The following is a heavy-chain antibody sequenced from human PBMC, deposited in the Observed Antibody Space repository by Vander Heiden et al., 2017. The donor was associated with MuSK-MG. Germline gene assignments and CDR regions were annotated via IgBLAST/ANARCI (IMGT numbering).Heavy chain of an antibody. CDR2: IVVGSANT. J-gene: IGHJ4*02. Sequence: QMQLVQSGPEVKKPGTSVKVSCKASGFTFTSSAMQGVRPSRGQRLEWIGWIVVGSANTNYSQKFQERVTITRDMSTSTAYMELRSLRSEDTAVYYCAAGGSSSGSDYWGQGTLVTVSS. D-gene: IGHD6-6*01. CDR3: AAGGSSSGSDY. V-gene: IGHV1-58*02. CDR1: GFTFTSSA.